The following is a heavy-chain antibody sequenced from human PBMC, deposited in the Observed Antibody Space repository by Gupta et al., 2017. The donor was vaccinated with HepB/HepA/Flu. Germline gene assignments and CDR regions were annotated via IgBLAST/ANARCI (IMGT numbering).Heavy chain of an antibody. CDR3: ARNQWQPYYLDPGETTIDV. V-gene: IGHV4-39*01. D-gene: IGHD1-1*01. Sequence: QLQVQESGPGLVKPSETLSLTCSVSGGSMNSGYYWGWVRQPPGKGLEWIGSIYYSGSPFYYNPSLTSRVTIYIDMSKNQFSLTLKSVTAADTAVYFCARNQWQPYYLDPGETTIDVWGRGTLVTVSS. J-gene: IGHJ3*01. CDR1: GGSMNSGYY. CDR2: IYYSGSPF.